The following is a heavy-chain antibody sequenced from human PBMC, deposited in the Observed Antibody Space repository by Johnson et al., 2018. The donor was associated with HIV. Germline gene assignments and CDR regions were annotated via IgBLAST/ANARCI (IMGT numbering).Heavy chain of an antibody. J-gene: IGHJ3*02. Sequence: QVQLVESGGGLVQPGKSLRLSCAASGFTFSSYAMHWVRQAPGKGLEWVSVIYSGGTIYNADSVKGRFTISRDNAKNSLYLQMNSLRAEDTAVYYCARGDPDLRYFDWLGAFDIWGQGTVVTVSS. D-gene: IGHD3-9*01. CDR2: IYSGGTI. CDR3: ARGDPDLRYFDWLGAFDI. CDR1: GFTFSSYA. V-gene: IGHV3-NL1*01.